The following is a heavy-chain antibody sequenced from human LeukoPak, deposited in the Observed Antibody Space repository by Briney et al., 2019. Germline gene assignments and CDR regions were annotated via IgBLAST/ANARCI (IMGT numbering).Heavy chain of an antibody. CDR1: GGSISSGGYS. CDR3: ARGQGAMAYWYFDL. D-gene: IGHD5-18*01. J-gene: IGHJ2*01. CDR2: IYHSGST. Sequence: PSETLSLTCAVSGGSISSGGYSWRWIRQPPGKGLEWIGYIYHSGSTYYNPSLKSRVTISVDRSKNQFSLKLSSVTAADTAVYYCARGQGAMAYWYFDLWGRGTLVTVSS. V-gene: IGHV4-30-2*01.